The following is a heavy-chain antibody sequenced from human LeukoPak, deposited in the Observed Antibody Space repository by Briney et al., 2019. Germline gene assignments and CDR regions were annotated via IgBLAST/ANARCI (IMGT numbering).Heavy chain of an antibody. Sequence: PGGSLRLSCAASGFTFSNYWMSWVRQAPGKGLEWVANIKQDGSEKYYVDSVKGRFTVSRDNAKNSLYLQMNSLRAEDTAVYYCARDSALSPFIVANGFDYWGQGTLVTVSS. CDR2: IKQDGSEK. D-gene: IGHD5-12*01. J-gene: IGHJ4*02. CDR3: ARDSALSPFIVANGFDY. CDR1: GFTFSNYW. V-gene: IGHV3-7*01.